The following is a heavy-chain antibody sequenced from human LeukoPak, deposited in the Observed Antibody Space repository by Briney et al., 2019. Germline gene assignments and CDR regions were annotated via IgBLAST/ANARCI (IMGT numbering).Heavy chain of an antibody. V-gene: IGHV3-49*03. Sequence: GRSLRLSCTASGFTFGGYAMSWFRQAPGKGLECVGFIRGKAYGATTKYAASVEGRLTISRDDSKSIAYLQMNSLKTEDTAVYFCSTLADTYGDLNYFDHWGQGTLVTVSS. CDR1: GFTFGGYA. CDR3: STLADTYGDLNYFDH. D-gene: IGHD4-17*01. J-gene: IGHJ4*02. CDR2: IRGKAYGATT.